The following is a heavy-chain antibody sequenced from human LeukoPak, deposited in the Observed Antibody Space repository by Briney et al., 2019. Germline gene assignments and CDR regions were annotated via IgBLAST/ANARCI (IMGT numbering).Heavy chain of an antibody. CDR3: ARGLSLYQLAHKGLDY. CDR1: GGSFSGYY. V-gene: IGHV4-34*01. J-gene: IGHJ4*02. CDR2: INHSGST. D-gene: IGHD2-2*01. Sequence: PSETLSLTCAVYGGSFSGYYWSWIRQPPGKGLEWIGEINHSGSTNYNPSLKSRVTISVDTSKNQFSLKLSSVTAADTAVYYCARGLSLYQLAHKGLDYWGQGTLVTVSS.